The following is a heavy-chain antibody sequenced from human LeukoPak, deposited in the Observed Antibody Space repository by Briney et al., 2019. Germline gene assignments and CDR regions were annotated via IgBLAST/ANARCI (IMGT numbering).Heavy chain of an antibody. Sequence: PSETLSLTCTVSGGSISSGSYYWSWIRQPAGKGLEWIGRIYTSGSTYYNPSLKSRVTISVDTSKNQFSLKLSSVTAADTAVYYCARIAPPYGSGSYRPIYWGQGTLVTVSS. J-gene: IGHJ4*02. CDR3: ARIAPPYGSGSYRPIY. CDR1: GGSISSGSYY. D-gene: IGHD3-10*01. V-gene: IGHV4-61*02. CDR2: IYTSGST.